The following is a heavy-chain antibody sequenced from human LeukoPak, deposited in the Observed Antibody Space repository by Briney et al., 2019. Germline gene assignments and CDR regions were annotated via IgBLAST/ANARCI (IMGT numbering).Heavy chain of an antibody. CDR2: INHSGST. J-gene: IGHJ5*02. Sequence: PSETLSLTCAVYGGSFSGYYWSWIRQPPGKGLEWIGEINHSGSTNYNPSLKSRVTISVDTSKNQFSLKLSSVTAADTAVYYCAGGRRRQYQLLRSWFDPWGQGTLVTVSS. CDR1: GGSFSGYY. CDR3: AGGRRRQYQLLRSWFDP. D-gene: IGHD2-2*01. V-gene: IGHV4-34*01.